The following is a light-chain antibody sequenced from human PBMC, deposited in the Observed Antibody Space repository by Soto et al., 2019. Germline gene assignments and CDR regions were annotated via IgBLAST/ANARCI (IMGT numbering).Light chain of an antibody. CDR3: QQYNNWPFT. CDR1: QSISSN. Sequence: EIVMTQSPATLSVSPGERATLSCRARQSISSNLAWYQQKPGQAPRLLIYGASTRATGIPATFSGSGSGTEFTLTISRLQSEDFAVYYCQQYNNWPFTFGPGPKVDIK. J-gene: IGKJ3*01. CDR2: GAS. V-gene: IGKV3-15*01.